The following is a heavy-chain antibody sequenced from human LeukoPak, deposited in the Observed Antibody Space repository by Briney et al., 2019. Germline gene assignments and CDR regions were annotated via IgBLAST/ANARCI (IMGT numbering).Heavy chain of an antibody. Sequence: GASVKVSCKASGYTFTGYYMHWVRQAPGQGLEWMGWINPNSGGTNYAQKFQGRVTMTRNTSISTAYMELSSLRSEDTAVYYCARGRVPPGWYYLPPDGRTDPNNWFDPWGQGTLVTVSS. D-gene: IGHD6-19*01. CDR1: GYTFTGYY. CDR3: ARGRVPPGWYYLPPDGRTDPNNWFDP. V-gene: IGHV1-2*02. CDR2: INPNSGGT. J-gene: IGHJ5*02.